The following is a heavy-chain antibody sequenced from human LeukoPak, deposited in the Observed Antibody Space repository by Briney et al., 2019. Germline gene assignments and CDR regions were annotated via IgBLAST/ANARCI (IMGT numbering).Heavy chain of an antibody. CDR3: VTGIAVAAY. D-gene: IGHD6-19*01. V-gene: IGHV3-15*01. Sequence: GSLRLSCAASGFTFSNAWMSWVRQAPGKGLEWVGRIKSKSDGGTTYYTTPVKGRFTIPRDDSRNTLFLQMNSLKTEDTAVYYCVTGIAVAAYWGQGTLVTVSS. J-gene: IGHJ4*02. CDR2: IKSKSDGGTT. CDR1: GFTFSNAW.